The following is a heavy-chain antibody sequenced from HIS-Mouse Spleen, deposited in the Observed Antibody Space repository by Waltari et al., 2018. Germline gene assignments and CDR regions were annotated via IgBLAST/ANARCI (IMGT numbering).Heavy chain of an antibody. Sequence: QVQLVESGGGVVQPGRSLRLSCAASGFTFSSYAMHWVRQAPGKGLEWVAVISYDGSNKYYADSVKGRFTISRDNSKNTLYLQMNSLRAEDTAVYYCASLQQLGHAFDIWGQGTMVTVSS. CDR2: ISYDGSNK. CDR3: ASLQQLGHAFDI. D-gene: IGHD6-13*01. V-gene: IGHV3-30*04. J-gene: IGHJ3*02. CDR1: GFTFSSYA.